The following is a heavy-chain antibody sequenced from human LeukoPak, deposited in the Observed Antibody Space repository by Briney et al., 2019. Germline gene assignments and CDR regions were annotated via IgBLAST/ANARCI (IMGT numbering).Heavy chain of an antibody. Sequence: GGSLRLSCAASGFTFSSYGMHWVRQAPGKGLEWVAFIRYDGSNKYYADSVKGRFTISRDNSKNTLYLQMNSLRAEDTAVYYCAKVDYYDSSGYYHGYYYYYMDVWGKGTTVTVSS. D-gene: IGHD3-22*01. CDR2: IRYDGSNK. V-gene: IGHV3-30*02. J-gene: IGHJ6*03. CDR1: GFTFSSYG. CDR3: AKVDYYDSSGYYHGYYYYYMDV.